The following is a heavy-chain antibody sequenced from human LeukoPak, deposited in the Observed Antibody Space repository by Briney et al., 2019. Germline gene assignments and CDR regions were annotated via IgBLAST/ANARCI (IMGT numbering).Heavy chain of an antibody. D-gene: IGHD3-16*02. CDR2: ISYSGENA. CDR3: ARDIQLST. Sequence: PGGSLRLSCAASGFMFRDSAMTWVRHAPGKGLEWVALISYSGENAYYADSVKGRFTIFRDNSENALSLQMNSLRVEDTARYYCARDIQLSTWGLGTMVTVSS. CDR1: GFMFRDSA. V-gene: IGHV3-23*01. J-gene: IGHJ3*01.